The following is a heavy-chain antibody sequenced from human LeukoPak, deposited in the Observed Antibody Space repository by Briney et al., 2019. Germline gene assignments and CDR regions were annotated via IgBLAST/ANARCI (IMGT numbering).Heavy chain of an antibody. J-gene: IGHJ4*02. V-gene: IGHV4-28*05. CDR3: ARGVEWLVGIDY. CDR1: GYSISTSNY. CDR2: IYYSGGI. Sequence: SDTLSLTCAVSGYSISTSNYWAWIRQPPGKGLEWIGHIYYSGGIYYNPSLKSRVTMSVDTSKNQFSLKLSSVTAADTAVYYYARGVEWLVGIDYWGQGTLVTVSS. D-gene: IGHD6-19*01.